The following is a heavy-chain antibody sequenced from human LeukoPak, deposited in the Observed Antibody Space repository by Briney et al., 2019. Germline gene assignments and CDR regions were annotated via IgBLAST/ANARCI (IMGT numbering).Heavy chain of an antibody. J-gene: IGHJ4*02. CDR2: IYHSGST. CDR1: GGSISSGGYS. D-gene: IGHD6-13*01. Sequence: TLSLTCAVSGGSISSGGYSWRWIRQPPGKGLEWIGYIYHSGSTYYNPSLKSRVTISVDRSKNQFSLKLSSVTAADTAVYYCARARIAAVPPPFDYWGQGTLVTVSS. V-gene: IGHV4-30-2*01. CDR3: ARARIAAVPPPFDY.